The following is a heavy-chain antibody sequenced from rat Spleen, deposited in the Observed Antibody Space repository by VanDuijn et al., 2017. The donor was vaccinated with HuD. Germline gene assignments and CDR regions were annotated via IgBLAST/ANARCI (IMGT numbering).Heavy chain of an antibody. CDR1: GFSITNTY. Sequence: EVQLQESGPGLVKPSQSLSLTCSVTGFSITNTYRWNWIRKFPGNKMEWIGYIGYSGDTGYHPSLKSRISITRDTSKNQFFLQLNSVTSEDTATYYCARYRDSYGHVGIFDNWGQGVMVTVSS. J-gene: IGHJ2*01. CDR3: ARYRDSYGHVGIFDN. V-gene: IGHV3-1*01. CDR2: IGYSGDT. D-gene: IGHD1-12*01.